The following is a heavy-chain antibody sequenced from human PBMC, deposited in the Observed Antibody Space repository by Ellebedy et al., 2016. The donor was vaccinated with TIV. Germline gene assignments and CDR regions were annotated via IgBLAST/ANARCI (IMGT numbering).Heavy chain of an antibody. CDR2: INPVSGDI. J-gene: IGHJ6*02. CDR3: AKRYSSHWYGDSYKGLDV. D-gene: IGHD4-11*01. CDR1: GYTFSSCH. V-gene: IGHV1-2*02. Sequence: AASVKVSCKASGYTFSSCHIHWARPAPGQGLEWMGLINPVSGDIKYAQKFQGRVSMTRDTSITTVYMELSRLRSDDTAVYYCAKRYSSHWYGDSYKGLDVWGQGTTVNVSS.